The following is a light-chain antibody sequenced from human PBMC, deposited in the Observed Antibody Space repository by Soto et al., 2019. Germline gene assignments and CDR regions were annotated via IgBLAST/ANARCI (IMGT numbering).Light chain of an antibody. CDR3: AAWADSLSGYV. CDR2: RND. Sequence: QAVVTQPPSASGTPGQRVTISCSVSSSNIGTNYVYWYQQLPGTAPKLLIYRNDQRPSGVPDRFSGSRSGTSASLAISGLRSEDEADYYCAAWADSLSGYVFGTGTKLTVL. V-gene: IGLV1-47*01. J-gene: IGLJ1*01. CDR1: SSNIGTNY.